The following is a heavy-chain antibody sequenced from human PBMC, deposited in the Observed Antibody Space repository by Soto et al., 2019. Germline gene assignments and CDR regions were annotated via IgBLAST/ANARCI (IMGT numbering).Heavy chain of an antibody. V-gene: IGHV1-18*01. CDR3: ARDLGYGYYYGMDV. Sequence: GASVKVSCKASGYTFTSYGISCVRQAPGQGLEWMGWISAYNGNTNYAQKLQGRVTMTTDTSTSTAYMELRSLRSDDTAVYYCARDLGYGYYYGMDVWGQGTTVTVSS. CDR1: GYTFTSYG. J-gene: IGHJ6*02. D-gene: IGHD4-17*01. CDR2: ISAYNGNT.